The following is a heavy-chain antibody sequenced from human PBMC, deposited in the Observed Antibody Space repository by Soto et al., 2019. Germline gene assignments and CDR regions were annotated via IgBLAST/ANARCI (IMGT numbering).Heavy chain of an antibody. V-gene: IGHV4-30-4*01. CDR3: AREYPYSSSSVSDY. CDR1: GGSISSGDYY. D-gene: IGHD6-6*01. Sequence: PSETLSLTCTVSGGSISSGDYYWSWIRQPPGKGLEWIGYIYYSGSTYYNPSLKSRVTISVDTSKNQFSLKLSSVTAADTAVYYCAREYPYSSSSVSDYWGQGTLVTVST. J-gene: IGHJ4*02. CDR2: IYYSGST.